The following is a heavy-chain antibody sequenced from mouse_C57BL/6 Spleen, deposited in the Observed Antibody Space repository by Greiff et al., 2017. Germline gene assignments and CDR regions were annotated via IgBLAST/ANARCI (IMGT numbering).Heavy chain of an antibody. CDR1: GYSITSGYY. Sequence: DVKLQESGPGLVKPSQSLSLTCSVTGYSITSGYYWNWIRQFPGNKLEWMGYISYDGSNNYNPSLKNRISITRDTSKNQFFLKLNSVTTEDTATYYCAREEPYYYGSSAWFAYWGQGTLVTVSA. CDR2: ISYDGSN. CDR3: AREEPYYYGSSAWFAY. J-gene: IGHJ3*01. V-gene: IGHV3-6*01. D-gene: IGHD1-1*01.